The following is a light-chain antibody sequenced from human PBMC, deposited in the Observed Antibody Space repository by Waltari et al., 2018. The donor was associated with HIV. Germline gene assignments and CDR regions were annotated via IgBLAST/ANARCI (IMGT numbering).Light chain of an antibody. J-gene: IGKJ2*01. CDR2: LGS. V-gene: IGKV2-28*01. CDR3: MQALQSPPT. Sequence: DIVMTQSPLSLPVTPGEPAPIPRRSSQSLLHSSGDNYLDWYLQKPEQSPQPLIYLGSDRASGVPGRFSGSGAGTDFTLKISRVEAEDVGVYYCMQALQSPPTFGQGTKLEIK. CDR1: QSLLHSSGDNY.